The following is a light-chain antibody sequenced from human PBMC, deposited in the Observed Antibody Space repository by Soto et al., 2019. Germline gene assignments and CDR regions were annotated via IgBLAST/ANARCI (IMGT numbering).Light chain of an antibody. CDR2: AAS. Sequence: IQLTQSPSYLSASVGARVTITCRASQGISNFLAWYQQKQGKPPKLLIYAASTLPSGVPSRFRGSGSWTDFTLTISRLQPEDFATYYCQQLESSPSTFGGGTEVDIK. V-gene: IGKV1-9*01. CDR1: QGISNF. CDR3: QQLESSPST. J-gene: IGKJ4*01.